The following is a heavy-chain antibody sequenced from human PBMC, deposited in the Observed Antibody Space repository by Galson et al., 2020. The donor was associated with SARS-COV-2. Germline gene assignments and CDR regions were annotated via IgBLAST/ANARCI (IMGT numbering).Heavy chain of an antibody. CDR3: ARGAFWSGYYGRRNWFDP. D-gene: IGHD3-3*01. V-gene: IGHV4-34*01. CDR1: GGSFSGYY. J-gene: IGHJ5*02. CDR2: INHSGST. Sequence: SETLSLTCAVYGGSFSGYYWSWIRQPPGKGLEWIGEINHSGSTNCNPSLKSRVTISVDTSKNQFSLKLSSVTAADTAVYYCARGAFWSGYYGRRNWFDPWGQGTLVTVSS.